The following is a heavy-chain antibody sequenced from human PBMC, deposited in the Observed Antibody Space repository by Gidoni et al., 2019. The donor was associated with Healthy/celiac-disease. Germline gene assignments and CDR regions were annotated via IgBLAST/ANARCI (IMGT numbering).Heavy chain of an antibody. J-gene: IGHJ5*02. CDR3: ARVYSSGPNWFDP. V-gene: IGHV1-18*01. CDR1: GYTFTSYG. Sequence: VQLGQSGAEVTKPGASVKVYCKASGYTFTSYGISWVRQAPGQGLEWMGWISAYNGNTNYAQKLQGRVTMITDTSTSTAYMELRSLRSDDTAVYYCARVYSSGPNWFDPWGQGTLVTVSS. D-gene: IGHD6-19*01. CDR2: ISAYNGNT.